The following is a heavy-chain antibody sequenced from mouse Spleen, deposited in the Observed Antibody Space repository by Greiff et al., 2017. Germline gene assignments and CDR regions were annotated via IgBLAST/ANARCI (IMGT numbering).Heavy chain of an antibody. CDR3: TTDWDILAY. CDR2: IDPENGDT. V-gene: IGHV14-4*01. Sequence: EVKLVESGAELVRPGASVKLSCTASGFNIKDDYMHWVKQRPEQGLEWIGWIDPENGDTEYASKFQGKATITADTSSNTAYLQLSSLTSEDTAVYYCTTDWDILAYWGQGTLVTVSA. CDR1: GFNIKDDY. J-gene: IGHJ3*01. D-gene: IGHD4-1*01.